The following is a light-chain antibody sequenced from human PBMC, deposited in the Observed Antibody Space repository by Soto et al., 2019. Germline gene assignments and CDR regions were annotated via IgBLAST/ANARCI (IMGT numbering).Light chain of an antibody. CDR3: QQYENLPT. Sequence: IQITPSPSSLSASVGDRVTITFQASQNINNYLNWYQQKPGRAPKLLIYDASNLEAGVPSRFRGSGSGTDFTFTISRLQPEDIATYYCQQYENLPTFGQGTRLEIK. V-gene: IGKV1-33*01. CDR1: QNINNY. CDR2: DAS. J-gene: IGKJ5*01.